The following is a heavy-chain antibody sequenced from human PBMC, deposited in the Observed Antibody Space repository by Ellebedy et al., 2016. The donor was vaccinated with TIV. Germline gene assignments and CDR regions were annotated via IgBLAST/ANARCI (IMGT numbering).Heavy chain of an antibody. CDR3: ARSFGYSRSGGASVNWFDP. CDR1: GYTFAAYY. D-gene: IGHD5-12*01. Sequence: ASVKVSCXASGYTFAAYYMHWVRQAPGQGLEWMGWINPNSGGTNYAQKFQGRVSMTRDTSISTAYMELSRLNSDDTAMYYCARSFGYSRSGGASVNWFDPWGQGTLVTVSS. CDR2: INPNSGGT. V-gene: IGHV1-2*02. J-gene: IGHJ5*02.